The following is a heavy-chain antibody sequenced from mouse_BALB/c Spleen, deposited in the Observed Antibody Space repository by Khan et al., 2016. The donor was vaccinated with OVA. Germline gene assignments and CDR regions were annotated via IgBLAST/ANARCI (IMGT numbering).Heavy chain of an antibody. Sequence: QVQLKQSGPGLAAPSQSLSITCTISGFSLTNYGVHWVRQPPGKGLEWLVVIWSDGNTNYNSALKSRLTITKDNSQSQVFLKINSLQTDDTAIYFGARQPYYHYNIRAYWGQGTSVTVSS. CDR3: ARQPYYHYNIRAY. CDR2: IWSDGNT. J-gene: IGHJ4*01. D-gene: IGHD2-10*01. CDR1: GFSLTNYG. V-gene: IGHV2-6-1*01.